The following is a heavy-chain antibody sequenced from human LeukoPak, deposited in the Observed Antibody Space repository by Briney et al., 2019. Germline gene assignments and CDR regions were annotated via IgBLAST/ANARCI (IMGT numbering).Heavy chain of an antibody. CDR3: ARGDTAMEIDY. CDR1: GFTFSSYA. CDR2: ISYDGSNE. V-gene: IGHV3-30*04. J-gene: IGHJ4*02. Sequence: PGGSLRLSCAASGFTFSSYAMHWVRQAPGKRLEWVAIISYDGSNEYYADSVKGRFTISRDNAKNSLYLQMNSLRAEDTAVYYCARGDTAMEIDYWGQGTLVTVSS. D-gene: IGHD5-18*01.